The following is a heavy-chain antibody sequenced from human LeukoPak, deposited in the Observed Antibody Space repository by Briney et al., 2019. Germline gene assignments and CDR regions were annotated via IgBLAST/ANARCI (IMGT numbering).Heavy chain of an antibody. J-gene: IGHJ4*02. CDR2: ISWNSGSI. V-gene: IGHV3-9*01. CDR3: AKGGYYFDY. CDR1: GFTFDDYA. Sequence: PGRSLRLSCAASGFTFDDYAMHWVRQAPGKGLEWVSGISWNSGSIGYADSVKGRFTISRDNAKNSLYLQMNSLRAEDTALYYCAKGGYYFDYWGQGILVTASS.